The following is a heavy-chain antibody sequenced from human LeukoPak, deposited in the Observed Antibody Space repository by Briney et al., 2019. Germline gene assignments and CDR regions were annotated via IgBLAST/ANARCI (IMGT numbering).Heavy chain of an antibody. CDR3: ARGDIAVAGYRWYFDL. CDR2: ISQSGST. CDR1: GGSSSGYY. J-gene: IGHJ2*01. D-gene: IGHD6-19*01. Sequence: SETLSLTCAVYGGSSSGYYWSWLRQPPGKGLEWIGEISQSGSTNYNPSLKSRVTISVDTSKNQFSLRLSSVTAADTAVYYCARGDIAVAGYRWYFDLWGRGTLATVSS. V-gene: IGHV4-34*01.